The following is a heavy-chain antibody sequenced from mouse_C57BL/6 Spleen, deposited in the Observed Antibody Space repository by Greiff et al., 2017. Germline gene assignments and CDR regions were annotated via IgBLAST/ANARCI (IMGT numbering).Heavy chain of an antibody. CDR1: GFTFSDYG. CDR3: ARPGGSSLYWYFDV. CDR2: ISSGSSTI. V-gene: IGHV5-17*01. Sequence: EVQLQQSGGGLVKPGGSLKLSCAASGFTFSDYGMHWVRQAPEKGLEWVAYISSGSSTIYYADTVKGRFTISRDNAKNTLFLQMTSLRSEDTAMYYCARPGGSSLYWYFDVWGTGTTVTVSS. J-gene: IGHJ1*03. D-gene: IGHD1-1*01.